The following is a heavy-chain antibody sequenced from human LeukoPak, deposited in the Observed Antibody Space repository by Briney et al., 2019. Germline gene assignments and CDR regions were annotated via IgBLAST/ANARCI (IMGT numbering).Heavy chain of an antibody. D-gene: IGHD3-22*01. CDR3: ARERLGYYDRSGLDY. J-gene: IGHJ4*02. CDR2: IYYSGST. CDR1: GGSISSYY. V-gene: IGHV4-59*01. Sequence: SETLSLTCTVSGGSISSYYWNWIRQPPGKGLEWIGYIYYSGSTNYNPSLKSRVTTSVDTSKNQFSLKLSSVTAADTAVYYCARERLGYYDRSGLDYWGQGTLVTVSS.